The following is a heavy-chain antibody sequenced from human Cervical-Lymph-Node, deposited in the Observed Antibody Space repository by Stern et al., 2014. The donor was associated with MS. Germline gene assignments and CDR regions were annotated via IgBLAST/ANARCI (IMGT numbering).Heavy chain of an antibody. CDR2: ISYDGTKK. V-gene: IGHV3-30*04. CDR1: RFTFSSYG. Sequence: QVQLVQSGGGVVQPGRSLRLSCAASRFTFSSYGLHWVRQAPGKGLEWVALISYDGTKKYYAESVKGRFSISRDNSRNMLYLQMNSLRDDDTAVYYCAREAPSAVYLDFWGQGTLLTVSS. D-gene: IGHD2-2*01. CDR3: AREAPSAVYLDF. J-gene: IGHJ4*02.